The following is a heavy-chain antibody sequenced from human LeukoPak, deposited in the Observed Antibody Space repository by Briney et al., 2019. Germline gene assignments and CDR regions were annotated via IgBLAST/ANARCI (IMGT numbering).Heavy chain of an antibody. D-gene: IGHD2-15*01. CDR3: ARDLCSTSSCCDY. V-gene: IGHV3-33*01. Sequence: GGSLRLSCAASGFTFSAYGFHWVRQAPGKGLEWVAVIWYDGSRTYYVDSVKGRFTISRDDSKNTLYLQMSSLRAEDTAVYYCARDLCSTSSCCDYWGQGTLVTVSS. J-gene: IGHJ4*02. CDR2: IWYDGSRT. CDR1: GFTFSAYG.